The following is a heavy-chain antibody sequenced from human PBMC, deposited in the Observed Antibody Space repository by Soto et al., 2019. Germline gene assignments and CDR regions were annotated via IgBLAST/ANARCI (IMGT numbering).Heavy chain of an antibody. Sequence: VQLVESGGGLIQPGGSLRLSCAASGFTVSNNHMTWVRQAAGKGLELVSFVHGGGSTSYADSVKGRFTISRDNSKNTLYLQTDSTRAEDTAIYYCAGRLTTAASLDYWGRGTLVTVSS. J-gene: IGHJ4*02. CDR1: GFTVSNNH. CDR3: AGRLTTAASLDY. V-gene: IGHV3-53*01. CDR2: VHGGGST. D-gene: IGHD3-16*01.